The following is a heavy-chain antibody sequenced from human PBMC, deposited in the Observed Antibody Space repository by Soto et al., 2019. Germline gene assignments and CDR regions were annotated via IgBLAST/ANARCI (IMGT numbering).Heavy chain of an antibody. Sequence: SCAASGFTFSSYAMHWVRQAPGKGLEWVAVISYDGSNKYYADSVKGRFTISRDNSKNTLYLQMNSLRAEDTAVYYCARGGITIFGVVIRGAFDIWGQGTMVTVSS. CDR1: GFTFSSYA. D-gene: IGHD3-3*01. V-gene: IGHV3-30-3*01. J-gene: IGHJ3*02. CDR2: ISYDGSNK. CDR3: ARGGITIFGVVIRGAFDI.